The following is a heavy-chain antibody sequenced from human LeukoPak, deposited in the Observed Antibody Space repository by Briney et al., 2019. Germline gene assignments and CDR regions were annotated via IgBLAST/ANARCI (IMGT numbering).Heavy chain of an antibody. CDR3: ARVRTEWYIDL. Sequence: GGSLRLSCAASGFIFSPYWVTWVRQAPGMGLEWVANMKEDGGEKFYVDSVRGRFTISRDNAKNSVYLQMNSLRVEDTGVYYCARVRTEWYIDLWGRGTLVTVSA. CDR1: GFIFSPYW. D-gene: IGHD2-8*02. J-gene: IGHJ2*01. CDR2: MKEDGGEK. V-gene: IGHV3-7*01.